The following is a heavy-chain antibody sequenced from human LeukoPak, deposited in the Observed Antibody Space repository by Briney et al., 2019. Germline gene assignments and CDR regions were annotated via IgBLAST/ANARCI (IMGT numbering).Heavy chain of an antibody. J-gene: IGHJ4*02. CDR2: INSDGSIT. V-gene: IGHV3-74*01. CDR3: ATVNTPRYYYGIDY. Sequence: PGGSLRLSCAASGFTFSSYWMHWVRQVPGKGLVWVSRINSDGSITIYADSVKGRFTISRDNAKNTLYLQMNSLRAEDTAVYYCATVNTPRYYYGIDYWGQGTLVTVSS. CDR1: GFTFSSYW. D-gene: IGHD3-22*01.